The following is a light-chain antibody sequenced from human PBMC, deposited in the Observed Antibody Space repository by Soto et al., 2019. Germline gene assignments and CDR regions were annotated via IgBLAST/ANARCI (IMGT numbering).Light chain of an antibody. Sequence: EIVLTQSPGTLSLSPGERATLSCRASQRLSSSALAWYQHKPGQAPRLLIYGASSRATDIPNRFSGSGYGTDFTLTITRLEPEDFAVYYCQQYGSSPRTFGQGTKVEIK. CDR3: QQYGSSPRT. V-gene: IGKV3-20*01. CDR2: GAS. J-gene: IGKJ1*01. CDR1: QRLSSSA.